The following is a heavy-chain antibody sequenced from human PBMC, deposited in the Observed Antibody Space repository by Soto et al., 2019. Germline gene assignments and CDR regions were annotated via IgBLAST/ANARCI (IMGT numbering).Heavy chain of an antibody. D-gene: IGHD6-13*01. V-gene: IGHV4-4*07. Sequence: ETLSLTCTVSGGSLNSYYWTWIRQPAGKGLEWIGRIFTSGSTNNNPSLKSRVTMSVDTSKNQFSLKLSSVTAADTAVYYCAAYNSTLGTFDIWGQGTMVTVSS. J-gene: IGHJ3*02. CDR2: IFTSGST. CDR1: GGSLNSYY. CDR3: AAYNSTLGTFDI.